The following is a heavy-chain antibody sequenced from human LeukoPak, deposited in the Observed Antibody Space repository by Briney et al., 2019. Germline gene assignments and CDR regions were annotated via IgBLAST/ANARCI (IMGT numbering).Heavy chain of an antibody. CDR2: LFYDGTT. CDR1: GGSINDPNYY. D-gene: IGHD2/OR15-2a*01. V-gene: IGHV4-39*01. Sequence: SETLSLTCNVFGGSINDPNYYWGWIRQSPGRTLEWIGSLFYDGTTYYNPSLKSRVTISVDTSKNQFSLKLSSVTAADTAVYYCARQTPNRGDFDYWGQGTPVTVSS. CDR3: ARQTPNRGDFDY. J-gene: IGHJ4*02.